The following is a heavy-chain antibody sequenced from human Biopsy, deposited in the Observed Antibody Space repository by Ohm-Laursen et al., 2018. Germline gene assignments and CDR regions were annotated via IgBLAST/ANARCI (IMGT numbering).Heavy chain of an antibody. V-gene: IGHV3-7*01. CDR3: VRNMLRLYGGFGED. CDR1: GFTLSTDW. D-gene: IGHD3-10*01. CDR2: IKYDGSEH. Sequence: GSLRLSCAASGFTLSTDWMSWVRQAPGKGLEWMANIKYDGSEHYYVDSVKGRFTISRDNAGNSLFLQMNSLRGEDTAVYYCVRNMLRLYGGFGEDWGQGTTVTVSS. J-gene: IGHJ4*02.